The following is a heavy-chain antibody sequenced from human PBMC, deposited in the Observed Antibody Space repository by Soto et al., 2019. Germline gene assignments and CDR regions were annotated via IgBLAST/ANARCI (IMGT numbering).Heavy chain of an antibody. CDR2: IYYSGST. Sequence: PSETLSLTCTVSGGSISSYYWSWIRQPPGKGLEWIGYIYYSGSTNYNPSLKSRVTISGDTSKNQFSLKLSSVTAADTAVYYCARAKEWELPYFDYWGQGTLVTVSS. D-gene: IGHD1-26*01. J-gene: IGHJ4*02. CDR3: ARAKEWELPYFDY. CDR1: GGSISSYY. V-gene: IGHV4-59*01.